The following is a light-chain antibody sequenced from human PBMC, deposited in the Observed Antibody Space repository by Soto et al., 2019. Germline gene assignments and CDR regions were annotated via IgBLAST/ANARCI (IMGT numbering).Light chain of an antibody. J-gene: IGKJ1*01. V-gene: IGKV1-39*01. Sequence: DIQMTQSPSSLSASVGDRVTITCRASQSISYYLNWYQQKPGKAPKLLLYTASSLQSGVPSRFGGSGSGTDFTLTISSLQPEDFATYYCQQSYSTTQTFGQGTKVEVK. CDR1: QSISYY. CDR3: QQSYSTTQT. CDR2: TAS.